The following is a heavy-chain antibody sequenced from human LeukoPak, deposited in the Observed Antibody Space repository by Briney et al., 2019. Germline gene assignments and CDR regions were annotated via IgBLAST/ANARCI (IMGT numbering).Heavy chain of an antibody. J-gene: IGHJ4*02. V-gene: IGHV3-30-3*01. CDR3: AREFRAYTYGDY. D-gene: IGHD5-18*01. CDR1: GFTFSTYA. Sequence: GRSLRLSCAASGFTFSTYAMHWVRQAPGKGLEWVAVISSDGNNKFYADSVKGRFTVSRDNSKNTLYLQMNSLRAEDTALYFCAREFRAYTYGDYWGQGTLVTVSS. CDR2: ISSDGNNK.